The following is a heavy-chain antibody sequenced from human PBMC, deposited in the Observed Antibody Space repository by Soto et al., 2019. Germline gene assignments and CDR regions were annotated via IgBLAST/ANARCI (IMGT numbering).Heavy chain of an antibody. J-gene: IGHJ4*02. V-gene: IGHV3-23*01. Sequence: GGSLRLSCAASGFTFNMYAMSWVRQAPGKGLEWVSGIGGSGANTYYADFVKGRFTISRDNSKNTLYLQMDSLRAEDTAIYYCARTITGYFWAGAYWGQGTLVTGSS. CDR2: IGGSGANT. CDR1: GFTFNMYA. CDR3: ARTITGYFWAGAY. D-gene: IGHD1-20*01.